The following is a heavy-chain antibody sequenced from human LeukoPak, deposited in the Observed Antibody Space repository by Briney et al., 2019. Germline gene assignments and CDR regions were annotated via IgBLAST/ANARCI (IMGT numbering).Heavy chain of an antibody. Sequence: PGGSLRLSCAASGFTVSSNYMSWVRQAPGKGLEWVSVIYSGGNTYYADSVKGRFTISRDNSKNTLYLQMNSLRAEDTAVYYCAKESSGWHGYYFDYWGQGTLVTVSS. V-gene: IGHV3-53*01. D-gene: IGHD6-19*01. J-gene: IGHJ4*02. CDR2: IYSGGNT. CDR3: AKESSGWHGYYFDY. CDR1: GFTVSSNY.